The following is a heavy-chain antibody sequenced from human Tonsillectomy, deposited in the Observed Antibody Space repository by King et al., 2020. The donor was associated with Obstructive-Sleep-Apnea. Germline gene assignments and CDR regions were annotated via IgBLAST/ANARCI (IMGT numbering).Heavy chain of an antibody. CDR1: GGSISSGDYY. CDR3: AREDSYGYGGGYYFDY. CDR2: IYYSGST. D-gene: IGHD5-18*01. V-gene: IGHV4-30-4*01. Sequence: QLQESGPGLVKPSQTLSLTCTVSGGSISSGDYYWSWIRQPPGKGLEWIGYIYYSGSTYYNPSLKSRVTISVDTYKNQFSLKLSSGTAADTAVYYCAREDSYGYGGGYYFDYWGQGTLVTVSS. J-gene: IGHJ4*02.